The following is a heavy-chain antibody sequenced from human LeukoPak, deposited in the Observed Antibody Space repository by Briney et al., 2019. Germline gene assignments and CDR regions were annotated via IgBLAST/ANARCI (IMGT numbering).Heavy chain of an antibody. V-gene: IGHV3-23*01. Sequence: GGSLRLSCVASGFTFSAYAMNWVRQAPGKGLEWVSALIGSGDITYYADSVKGRFTISRDNSKNTLYLQMNSLRAEDTAVYYCAKAKTQAMVLPGNYWGQGTLVTVSS. J-gene: IGHJ4*02. CDR1: GFTFSAYA. CDR2: LIGSGDIT. D-gene: IGHD5-18*01. CDR3: AKAKTQAMVLPGNY.